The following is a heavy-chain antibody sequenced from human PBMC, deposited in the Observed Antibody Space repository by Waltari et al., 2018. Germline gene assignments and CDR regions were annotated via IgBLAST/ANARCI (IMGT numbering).Heavy chain of an antibody. Sequence: QVQLQESGPGLVKPSETLSLTCAVSGYSISSGYYWGWIRQPPGKGLEWIGSIYHSGSTYYNPSLKSRVTISVDTSKNRFSLRLSSVTAADTAVYYCARDDPSGFPLDYWGQGTLVTVSS. V-gene: IGHV4-38-2*01. D-gene: IGHD3-10*01. J-gene: IGHJ4*02. CDR3: ARDDPSGFPLDY. CDR1: GYSISSGYY. CDR2: IYHSGST.